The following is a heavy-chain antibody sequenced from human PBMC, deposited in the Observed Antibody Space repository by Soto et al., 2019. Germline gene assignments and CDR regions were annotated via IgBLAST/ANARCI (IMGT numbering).Heavy chain of an antibody. J-gene: IGHJ5*02. D-gene: IGHD6-13*01. Sequence: PSETLSLTCTVSNGSISNFYWNWIRHPAGKRLGWIGRVYSSGSASYNPSLRSRVTMSVDTSKNQFSLKLNSVTAADTAVYYCARSSHKESWFDPWGQGTLVTVSS. CDR2: VYSSGSA. V-gene: IGHV4-4*07. CDR3: ARSSHKESWFDP. CDR1: NGSISNFY.